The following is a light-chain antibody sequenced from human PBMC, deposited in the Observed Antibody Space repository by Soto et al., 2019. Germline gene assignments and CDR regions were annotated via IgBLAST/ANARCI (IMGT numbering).Light chain of an antibody. CDR3: QQRSDWPST. CDR2: DAS. CDR1: QSVSSY. Sequence: EIVLTQSPATLSLSPGERATLSCRASQSVSSYLAWYQQKPGQAPRLLIYDASNRAPGIPARLSRHGTGTDFTLTISSLEPDDFAVYYCQQRSDWPSTFGGGTKVQIK. V-gene: IGKV3-11*01. J-gene: IGKJ4*01.